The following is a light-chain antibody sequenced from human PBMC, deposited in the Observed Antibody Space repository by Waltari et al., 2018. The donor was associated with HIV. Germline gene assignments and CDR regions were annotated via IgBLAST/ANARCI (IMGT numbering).Light chain of an antibody. Sequence: SSVLTQPPSVSVAPGQPARITRGGFKIENKNVHWYQQTPGQAPILVVYYDTNRPSGIPERFSGSNSGNTATLTISRVEDADEADYYCQVWDNASNGVFGGGTKLTVL. CDR2: YDT. V-gene: IGLV3-21*02. CDR1: KIENKN. J-gene: IGLJ3*02. CDR3: QVWDNASNGV.